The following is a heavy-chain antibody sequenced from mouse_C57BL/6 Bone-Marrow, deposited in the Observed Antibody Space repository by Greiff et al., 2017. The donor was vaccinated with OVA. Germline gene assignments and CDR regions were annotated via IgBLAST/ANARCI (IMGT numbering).Heavy chain of an antibody. CDR3: ARLYGNYHYYAMDY. CDR1: GYTFTSYW. Sequence: QVQLQQPGTELVKPGASVKLSCKASGYTFTSYWMHWVKQRPGQGLEWIGNINPSNGGTNYNEKFKSKATLTVDKSSSTAYLQLSSLTSADHAVYYCARLYGNYHYYAMDYWGQGTSVTVSS. D-gene: IGHD2-10*02. J-gene: IGHJ4*01. V-gene: IGHV1-53*01. CDR2: INPSNGGT.